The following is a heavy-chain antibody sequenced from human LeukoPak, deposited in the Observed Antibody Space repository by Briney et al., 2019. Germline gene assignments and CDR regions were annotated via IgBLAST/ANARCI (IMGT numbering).Heavy chain of an antibody. CDR3: ARWFGKTLAGVY. Sequence: SETLSLTCTVSGGSITSSAYYWGWIRQPPGMGLEWIGTIYYTGSTYYNPSLKSRVTISVDTPKNQFSLKLSSVTATDTAVYYCARWFGKTLAGVYWGEGTLVTVSS. CDR2: IYYTGST. V-gene: IGHV4-39*01. J-gene: IGHJ4*02. CDR1: GGSITSSAYY. D-gene: IGHD3-10*01.